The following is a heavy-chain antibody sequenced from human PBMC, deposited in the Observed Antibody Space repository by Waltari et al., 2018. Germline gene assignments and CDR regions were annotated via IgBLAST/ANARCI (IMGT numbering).Heavy chain of an antibody. Sequence: EVQLVASGGGLVQPGGSLIRSCADSGFLFSSYEMNWVRQAPGKGLEWISYISSSENTIYYADSVKGRFAISRDNAKNSLYLQMNSLRAEDTAVYYCARATGTLDFWGQGTLVTVSS. J-gene: IGHJ4*02. CDR2: ISSSENTI. CDR3: ARATGTLDF. CDR1: GFLFSSYE. D-gene: IGHD3-9*01. V-gene: IGHV3-48*03.